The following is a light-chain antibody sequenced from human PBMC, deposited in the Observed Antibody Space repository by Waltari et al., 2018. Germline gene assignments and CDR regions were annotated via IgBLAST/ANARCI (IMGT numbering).Light chain of an antibody. J-gene: IGLJ1*01. Sequence: SYELTQTPSVSVSPGQTARITCSGHELPRKYAYWFQQKSGQAPRPVIYEDTKRPSGIPDRFSGSSSGTVATLTIAGAQVDDEADYYCYSSDSTGLRVFGGGTSVVVL. CDR2: EDT. CDR3: YSSDSTGLRV. V-gene: IGLV3-10*01. CDR1: ELPRKY.